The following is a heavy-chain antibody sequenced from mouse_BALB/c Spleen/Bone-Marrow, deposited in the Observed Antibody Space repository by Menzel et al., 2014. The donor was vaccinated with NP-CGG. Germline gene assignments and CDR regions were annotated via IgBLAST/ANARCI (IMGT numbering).Heavy chain of an antibody. Sequence: EVQLQESGPELVKPGASVKISCKTSGYTFTEYTIHWVKQSHGKSLEWIGNINPNIGGTTYNQKFKGKATLTVDMSSSTAYMDLRSLTSEDSAVYYCARGRFAYWGQGTLVTVSA. CDR2: INPNIGGT. J-gene: IGHJ3*01. V-gene: IGHV1-18*01. CDR1: GYTFTEYT. CDR3: ARGRFAY.